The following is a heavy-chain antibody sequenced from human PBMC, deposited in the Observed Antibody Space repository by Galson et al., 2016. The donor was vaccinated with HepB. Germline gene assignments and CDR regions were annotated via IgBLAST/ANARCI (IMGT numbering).Heavy chain of an antibody. CDR2: ISGSGGST. J-gene: IGHJ3*02. D-gene: IGHD5-24*01. CDR1: GFGFTFSSYD. CDR3: AKDLSYNQHAFDI. Sequence: SLRLSCAASGFGFTFSSYDMNRVRQAPGKGLEWVSYISGSGGSTNYADSVKGRFTISRDNSKNTLFLQMNSLRAEDTAVFYCAKDLSYNQHAFDIWGQGTMVSVSS. V-gene: IGHV3-23*01.